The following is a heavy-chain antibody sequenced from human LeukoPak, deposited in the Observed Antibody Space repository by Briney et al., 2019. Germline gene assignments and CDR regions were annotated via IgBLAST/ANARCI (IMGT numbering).Heavy chain of an antibody. V-gene: IGHV3-15*01. D-gene: IGHD1-26*01. CDR2: IKSKTDDGTA. CDR1: GFTFSNAW. J-gene: IGHJ4*02. CDR3: TTYNGNYYLSDY. Sequence: GGSLRLSCAASGFTFSNAWMSWVRQAPGKGLEWVGRIKSKTDDGTADYAAPVKGRFTISRDDSKDTLYLQMNSLKTEDTAVYYCTTYNGNYYLSDYWGQVTLVTVSS.